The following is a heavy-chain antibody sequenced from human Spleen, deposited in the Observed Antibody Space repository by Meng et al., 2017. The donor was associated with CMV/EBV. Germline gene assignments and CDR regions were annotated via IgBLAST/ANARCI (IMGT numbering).Heavy chain of an antibody. D-gene: IGHD1-1*01. CDR3: ARSSPLERQLENWFDP. Sequence: QVQLQESGPGLVKPSQTLSLTCTASGGSISSGSYYWSWIRQPAGKGLEWIGRIYTSGSTNYNPSLKSRVTISVDTSKNQFSLKLSSVTAADTAVYYCARSSPLERQLENWFDPWGQGTLVTVSS. CDR1: GGSISSGSYY. V-gene: IGHV4-61*02. J-gene: IGHJ5*02. CDR2: IYTSGST.